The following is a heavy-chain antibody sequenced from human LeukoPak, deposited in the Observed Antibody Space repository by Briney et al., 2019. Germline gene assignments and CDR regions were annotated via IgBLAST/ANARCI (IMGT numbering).Heavy chain of an antibody. J-gene: IGHJ4*02. CDR3: ARDEATMVRGHDY. D-gene: IGHD3-10*01. CDR2: IKQDGSEK. V-gene: IGHV3-7*01. Sequence: GGSLRLSCAASGFSFSSYWMSWVRQAPGKGLEWVVNIKQDGSEKYYVDSGKGRITISRDNAKNSLYLQMNSLRADDTAVYYCARDEATMVRGHDYWGQGTLVTVSS. CDR1: GFSFSSYW.